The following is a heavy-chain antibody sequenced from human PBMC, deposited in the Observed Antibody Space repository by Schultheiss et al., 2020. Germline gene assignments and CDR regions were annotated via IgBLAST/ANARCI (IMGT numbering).Heavy chain of an antibody. CDR1: GGSLSGYY. Sequence: SQTLSLTCAVYGGSLSGYYWSWIRQPPGKGLEWIGSIYYSGSTYYNPSLKSRVSMSVDTSKNQFSLKLSSVTAADTAVYYCASCSSTVSYYYYYMDVWGKGTTVTVSS. CDR3: ASCSSTVSYYYYYMDV. J-gene: IGHJ6*03. CDR2: IYYSGST. V-gene: IGHV4-34*09. D-gene: IGHD4-11*01.